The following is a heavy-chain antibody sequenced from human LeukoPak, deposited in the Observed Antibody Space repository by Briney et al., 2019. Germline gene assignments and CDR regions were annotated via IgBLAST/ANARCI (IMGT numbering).Heavy chain of an antibody. CDR2: INPNSGGT. CDR3: ARDESSSWYGSIGY. CDR1: GYTFTGYY. V-gene: IGHV1-2*02. D-gene: IGHD6-13*01. J-gene: IGHJ4*02. Sequence: AASVKVSCKASGYTFTGYYMHWVRQAPGQGLEWMGWINPNSGGTNYAQKFQGRVTMTRDTSISTAYMELSRLRSDDTAVYYCARDESSSWYGSIGYWGQGTLVTVSS.